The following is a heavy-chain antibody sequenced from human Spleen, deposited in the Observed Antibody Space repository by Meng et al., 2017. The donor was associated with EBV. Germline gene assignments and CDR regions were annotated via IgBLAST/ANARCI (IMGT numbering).Heavy chain of an antibody. Sequence: GQVVQSAAEVKEHGSSVKVSCKTSGGPFRNYAISWVRQAAGQGLEWLGGFLPTLGAPNYAQKFHGRVTITADEYTSTHYMDLSSLRSEDTAVYYCASESGRGYTPDYWGQGTLVTVSS. V-gene: IGHV1-69*01. D-gene: IGHD3-10*01. CDR1: GGPFRNYA. J-gene: IGHJ4*02. CDR2: FLPTLGAP. CDR3: ASESGRGYTPDY.